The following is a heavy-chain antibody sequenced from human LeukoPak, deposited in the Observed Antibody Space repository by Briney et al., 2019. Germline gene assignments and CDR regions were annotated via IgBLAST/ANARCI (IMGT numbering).Heavy chain of an antibody. V-gene: IGHV3-23*01. CDR3: AKEERGGFCTNGVCYPGDY. Sequence: GGSLRLSCVASGFTFSSYAMSWVRQAPGKGLQWVSVISGSGDITYYGDSVKGRFTISRDNSKNTLYLQMNSLTAEDTTVYYCAKEERGGFCTNGVCYPGDYWGQGTLVTVSS. CDR2: ISGSGDIT. D-gene: IGHD2-8*01. J-gene: IGHJ4*02. CDR1: GFTFSSYA.